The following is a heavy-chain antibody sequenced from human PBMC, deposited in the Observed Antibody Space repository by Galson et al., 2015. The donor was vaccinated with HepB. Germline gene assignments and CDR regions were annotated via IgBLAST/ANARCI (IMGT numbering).Heavy chain of an antibody. D-gene: IGHD3-9*01. CDR3: ARDGPPCDILTGCQNYYFDY. J-gene: IGHJ4*02. CDR2: ISYDGSNK. V-gene: IGHV3-30-3*01. Sequence: LRLSCAASGFTFSSYAMHWVRQAPGKGLERVAVISYDGSNKYYADSVKGRFTISRDNSENTLYLQMNSLRAEDTAVYYCARDGPPCDILTGCQNYYFDYWGQGTLVTVSS. CDR1: GFTFSSYA.